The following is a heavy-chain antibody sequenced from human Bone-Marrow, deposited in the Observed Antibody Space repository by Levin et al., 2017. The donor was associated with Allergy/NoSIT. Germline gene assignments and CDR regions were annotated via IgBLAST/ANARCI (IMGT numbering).Heavy chain of an antibody. Sequence: KSGESLKISCKGSGYRFSSYWIAWVRQMPGKGLEWMGAIYPDDSDTKYSPSFQGQVTISADKSISTTYLQWSSLKASDTAMYYCARQEYYYDSGAPNTPDYFELWGQGTLVTVSS. V-gene: IGHV5-51*01. CDR2: IYPDDSDT. CDR3: ARQEYYYDSGAPNTPDYFEL. CDR1: GYRFSSYW. D-gene: IGHD3-22*01. J-gene: IGHJ4*02.